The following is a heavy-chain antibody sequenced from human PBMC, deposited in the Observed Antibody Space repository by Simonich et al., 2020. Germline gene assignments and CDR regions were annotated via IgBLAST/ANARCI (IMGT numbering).Heavy chain of an antibody. CDR3: ARDRAARYYYYYYMDV. V-gene: IGHV1-2*02. Sequence: QVQLVQSGAEVKKPGASVKVSCKASGYTFTGYYMHWVRQAPGQGLEWMGGINPNSGSTNYAQKFQGRVTMTRNTSISTAYMELSRLRSDDTAVYYCARDRAARYYYYYYMDVWGKGTTVTVSS. J-gene: IGHJ6*03. CDR1: GYTFTGYY. CDR2: INPNSGST. D-gene: IGHD6-6*01.